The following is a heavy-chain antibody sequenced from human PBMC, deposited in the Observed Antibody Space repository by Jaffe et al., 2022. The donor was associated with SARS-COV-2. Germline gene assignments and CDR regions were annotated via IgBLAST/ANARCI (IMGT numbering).Heavy chain of an antibody. CDR1: GGSISSGGYY. V-gene: IGHV4-31*03. J-gene: IGHJ5*02. Sequence: QVQLQESGPGLVKPSQTLSLTCTVSGGSISSGGYYWSWIRQHPGKGLEWIGYIYYSGSTYYNPSLKSRVTISVDTSKNQFSLKLSSVTAADTAVYYCARHFPVDTAMLEAFSWFDPWGQGTLVTVSS. CDR2: IYYSGST. CDR3: ARHFPVDTAMLEAFSWFDP. D-gene: IGHD5-18*01.